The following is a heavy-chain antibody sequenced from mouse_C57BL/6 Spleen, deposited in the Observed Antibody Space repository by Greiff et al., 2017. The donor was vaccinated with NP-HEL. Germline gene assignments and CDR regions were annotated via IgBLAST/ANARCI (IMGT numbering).Heavy chain of an antibody. D-gene: IGHD1-1*01. V-gene: IGHV1-15*01. CDR1: GYTFTDYE. CDR3: TRSYYGSSYAGYFDV. J-gene: IGHJ1*03. Sequence: VQLQQSGAELVRPGASVTLSCKASGYTFTDYEMHWVKQTPVHGLEWIGAIDPETGGTAYNQKFKGKAILTADKSSSTAYMELRSMTSEDSAGYYCTRSYYGSSYAGYFDVWGTGTTVTVAS. CDR2: IDPETGGT.